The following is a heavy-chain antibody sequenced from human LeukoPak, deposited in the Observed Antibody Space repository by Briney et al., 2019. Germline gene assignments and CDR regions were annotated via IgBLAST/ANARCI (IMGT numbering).Heavy chain of an antibody. J-gene: IGHJ4*02. CDR1: GFTFSSYG. CDR3: VKGHGGSWAILDY. D-gene: IGHD6-13*01. Sequence: GGSLRLSCAASGFTFSSYGMHWVRQAPGKGLEWVAFIRYDGSNKYYADSVKGRFTISRDNSKNTLYLQINSLRAEDTALYYCVKGHGGSWAILDYWGQGTLVTVSS. V-gene: IGHV3-30*02. CDR2: IRYDGSNK.